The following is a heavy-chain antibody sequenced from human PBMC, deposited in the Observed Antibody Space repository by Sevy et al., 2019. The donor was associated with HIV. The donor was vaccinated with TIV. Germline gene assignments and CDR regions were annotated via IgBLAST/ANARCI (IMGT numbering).Heavy chain of an antibody. V-gene: IGHV1-2*06. CDR2: INPTSGGT. CDR3: ATEWD. D-gene: IGHD1-26*01. J-gene: IGHJ3*01. Sequence: ASVKVSCKASGYTFTGYYIHWVRQAPGQGLEWMGRINPTSGGTNYAQKFQGRVTMTRDTSISTTYMDLSRLKSDDTAVYYCATEWDWGQGTMVTVSS. CDR1: GYTFTGYY.